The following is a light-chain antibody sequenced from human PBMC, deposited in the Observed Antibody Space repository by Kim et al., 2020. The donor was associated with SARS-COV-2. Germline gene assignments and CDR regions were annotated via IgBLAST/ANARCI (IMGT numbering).Light chain of an antibody. V-gene: IGLV10-54*04. J-gene: IGLJ3*02. CDR1: NNKFGNQG. CDR2: RNN. CDR3: SAWDSSLNAWV. Sequence: QDDTLTSTEKNNKFGNQGAAGLRQHQGHPPKLLSYRNNNRPSGISERFSASRSGDTASLTITGLQPEDETDYYCSAWDSSLNAWVFGGGTQLTVL.